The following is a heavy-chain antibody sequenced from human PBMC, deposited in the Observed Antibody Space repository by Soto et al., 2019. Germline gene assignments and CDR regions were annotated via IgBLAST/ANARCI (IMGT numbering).Heavy chain of an antibody. CDR2: IYYGGST. CDR1: GGSVSSDTYY. Sequence: SETLSLTCTVSGGSVSSDTYYWGWIRQPPGKGLEWIGSIYYGGSTYYNSSLKSRVTIAVDTSKNQFSLKLSSVTAADTAVYYCARYRIAAAALDYWGQGTLVTVSS. J-gene: IGHJ4*02. CDR3: ARYRIAAAALDY. D-gene: IGHD6-13*01. V-gene: IGHV4-39*01.